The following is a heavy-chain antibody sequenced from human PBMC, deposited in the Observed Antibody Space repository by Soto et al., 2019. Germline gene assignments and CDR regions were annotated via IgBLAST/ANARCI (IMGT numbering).Heavy chain of an antibody. CDR2: INHSGST. Sequence: SETLSLTCAVYGGSFSGYYWSWIRQPPGKGLEWIGEINHSGSTNYNPSLKSRVTISVDTSKNQFSLKLSSVTAADTAVYYCARDKGYYDSRFDPWGQGTLVTVSS. V-gene: IGHV4-34*01. J-gene: IGHJ5*02. D-gene: IGHD3-22*01. CDR3: ARDKGYYDSRFDP. CDR1: GGSFSGYY.